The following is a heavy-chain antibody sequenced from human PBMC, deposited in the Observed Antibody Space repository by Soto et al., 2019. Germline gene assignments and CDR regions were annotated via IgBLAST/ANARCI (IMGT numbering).Heavy chain of an antibody. J-gene: IGHJ6*03. CDR3: ARPISDYYYYMDV. V-gene: IGHV3-21*01. Sequence: GSLKLSCAASGFTFSSYCMNLVRQAPGKGLEWVSSISSSRSYIYYADSVKGRFTISRDKAKDSLYLQIESLRAEDTAGYYCARPISDYYYYMDVWGKGTTVTVSS. CDR1: GFTFSSYC. CDR2: ISSSRSYI.